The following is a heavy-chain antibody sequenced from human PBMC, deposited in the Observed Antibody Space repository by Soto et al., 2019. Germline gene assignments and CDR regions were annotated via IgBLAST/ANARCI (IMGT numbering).Heavy chain of an antibody. J-gene: IGHJ6*02. CDR3: ARGYQTVVRRYYYGMDV. CDR2: IIPIFGTA. V-gene: IGHV1-69*13. Sequence: GASVKVSCKASGGTFSSYAISWVRQAPGQGLEWMGGIIPIFGTANYAQKFQGRVTITADESTSTAYMELSSPRSEDTAVYYCARGYQTVVRRYYYGMDVWGQGTTVTVSS. CDR1: GGTFSSYA. D-gene: IGHD3-22*01.